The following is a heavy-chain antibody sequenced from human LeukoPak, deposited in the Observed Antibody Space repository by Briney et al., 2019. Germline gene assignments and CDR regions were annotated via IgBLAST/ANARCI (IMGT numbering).Heavy chain of an antibody. Sequence: ASVKVSCKASGYTFTVYAIHWVRQAPGQRLEWMGWINAGNGDTKYSQKFQGRVTITRDTSASIVYMELSSLISEDTALYSCARGSTSDWPFDYWGQGTRVTVSS. J-gene: IGHJ4*02. CDR3: ARGSTSDWPFDY. V-gene: IGHV1-3*01. CDR2: INAGNGDT. CDR1: GYTFTVYA. D-gene: IGHD2-2*01.